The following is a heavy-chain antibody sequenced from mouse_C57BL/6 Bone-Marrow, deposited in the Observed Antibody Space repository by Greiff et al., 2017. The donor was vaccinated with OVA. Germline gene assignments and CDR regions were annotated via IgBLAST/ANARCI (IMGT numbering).Heavy chain of an antibody. CDR2: IDPANGNT. CDR1: GFNIQNTY. D-gene: IGHD2-4*01. J-gene: IGHJ2*01. Sequence: EVQLQQSVAELVRPGASVKLSCTASGFNIQNTYMHWVKQRPEQGLEWIGRIDPANGNTKYAPKFQGKATITADTSSNTAYLQLSSLTSEDTAIYYCAPYDSYFDYWGQGTTLTVSS. CDR3: APYDSYFDY. V-gene: IGHV14-3*01.